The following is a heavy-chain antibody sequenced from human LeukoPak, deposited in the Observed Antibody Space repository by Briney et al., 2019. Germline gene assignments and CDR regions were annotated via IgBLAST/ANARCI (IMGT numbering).Heavy chain of an antibody. D-gene: IGHD2-2*01. Sequence: GASVKVSCKASGYTFTGYYMHWVRQAHGPGLEWMGWINPNSGGTNYAQKFQGRVTMTRDTSISTAYMDLSRLTSDDTAVYYCALLGTCTTTSCVSYDAFDFWGQGTMVTVSS. V-gene: IGHV1-2*02. CDR1: GYTFTGYY. J-gene: IGHJ3*01. CDR2: INPNSGGT. CDR3: ALLGTCTTTSCVSYDAFDF.